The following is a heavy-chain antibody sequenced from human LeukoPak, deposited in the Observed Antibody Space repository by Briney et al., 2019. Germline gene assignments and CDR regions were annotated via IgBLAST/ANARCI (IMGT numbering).Heavy chain of an antibody. CDR2: IYYSGGT. D-gene: IGHD2-21*02. J-gene: IGHJ4*02. CDR1: SYSISSGYY. Sequence: SETLSLTCTVSSYSISSGYYWGWIRQPPGKGLEWIGSIYYSGGTYYNPSLKSRVTISVDTSKNQFSLKLSSVTAADTAVYYCARVVTAMFDYWGQGTLVTVSS. V-gene: IGHV4-38-2*02. CDR3: ARVVTAMFDY.